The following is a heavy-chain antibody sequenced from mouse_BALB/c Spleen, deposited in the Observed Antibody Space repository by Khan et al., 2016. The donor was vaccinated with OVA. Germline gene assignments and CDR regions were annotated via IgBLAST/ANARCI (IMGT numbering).Heavy chain of an antibody. CDR2: INPSTDYT. J-gene: IGHJ3*01. CDR3: VNHGSSSAWFTY. D-gene: IGHD1-1*01. CDR1: GYTFTSYW. V-gene: IGHV1-7*01. Sequence: VQLQQSGAELAKPGASVKMSCKASGYTFTSYWMHWVKQRPGQGLEWIGYINPSTDYTDYNQKFKDKATLTVDKSSSTAYMQLTSLTSEDYAVYYCVNHGSSSAWFTYWGQGTLVTVSA.